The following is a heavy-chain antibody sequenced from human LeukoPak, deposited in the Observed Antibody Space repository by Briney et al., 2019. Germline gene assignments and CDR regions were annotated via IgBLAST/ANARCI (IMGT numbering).Heavy chain of an antibody. CDR3: ARGQTAGFWSGYFIRGGRGSNTNWFDP. Sequence: SETLSLTCTVSGGSISSGDYYWSWIRQPPGKGLEWIGYIYYSGSTYYNPSLKSRVTISVDTSKNQFSLKLSSVTAADTAVYYCARGQTAGFWSGYFIRGGRGSNTNWFDPWGQGTLVTVSS. D-gene: IGHD3-3*01. CDR2: IYYSGST. V-gene: IGHV4-30-4*08. CDR1: GGSISSGDYY. J-gene: IGHJ5*02.